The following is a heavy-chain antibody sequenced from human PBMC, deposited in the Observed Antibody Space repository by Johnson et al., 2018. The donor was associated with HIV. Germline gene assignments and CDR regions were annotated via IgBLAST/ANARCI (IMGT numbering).Heavy chain of an antibody. J-gene: IGHJ3*01. CDR1: GFTFSSYG. Sequence: VQLVESGGGVVQPGGSLRLSCPASGFTFSSYGMHWVRQAPGKGLEWVAFIRYDGSNKYYADSVKGRFTISRDNSKNTLYLQMHSLRAEDTAVYYCAKRYSGSLRDTFDVWGQGTVVTVSS. V-gene: IGHV3-30*02. CDR2: IRYDGSNK. D-gene: IGHD1-26*01. CDR3: AKRYSGSLRDTFDV.